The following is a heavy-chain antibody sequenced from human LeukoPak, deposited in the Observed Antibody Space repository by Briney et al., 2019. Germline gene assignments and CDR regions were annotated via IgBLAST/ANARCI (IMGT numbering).Heavy chain of an antibody. Sequence: PGGSLRLSCAASGFTFSSYSMNWVRQAPGKGLEWVSYISSSSSTIYYADSVKGRFTISRDNAKNSLYLQMNGLRPDDTAVYYCARIVGATEGDWGQGTLVTVSS. V-gene: IGHV3-48*01. CDR3: ARIVGATEGD. CDR1: GFTFSSYS. CDR2: ISSSSSTI. J-gene: IGHJ4*02. D-gene: IGHD1-26*01.